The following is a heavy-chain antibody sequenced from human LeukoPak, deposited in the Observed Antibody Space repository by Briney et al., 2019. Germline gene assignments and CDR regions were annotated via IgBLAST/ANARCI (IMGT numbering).Heavy chain of an antibody. V-gene: IGHV1-8*01. CDR3: AGGEIAAAGD. Sequence: EASVKDSSKAPGYTFTSYDTNGVRQATGQGLEWMGWINPSSGNTGYAQKFQGRGTMTRNTYISTAYMELSSLRSEDTAVYYCAGGEIAAAGDWGQGTLVTVSS. J-gene: IGHJ4*02. D-gene: IGHD6-13*01. CDR2: INPSSGNT. CDR1: GYTFTSYD.